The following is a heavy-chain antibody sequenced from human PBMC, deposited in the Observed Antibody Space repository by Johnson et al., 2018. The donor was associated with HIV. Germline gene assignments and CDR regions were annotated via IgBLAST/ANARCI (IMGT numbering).Heavy chain of an antibody. CDR1: GFTFSSYA. V-gene: IGHV3-30*04. D-gene: IGHD5/OR15-5a*01. CDR3: AQSHSSVGLAGADVFHI. CDR2: ISHDGSSK. J-gene: IGHJ3*02. Sequence: QVQLVESGGGVVQPGRSLRLSCAASGFTFSSYAMHWVHQAPGKGLEWVAVISHDGSSKYYPDAVKGRFTISRDNSKNTLYLQMTSLRTEDTAVYYCAQSHSSVGLAGADVFHIWGQGTMVTVSS.